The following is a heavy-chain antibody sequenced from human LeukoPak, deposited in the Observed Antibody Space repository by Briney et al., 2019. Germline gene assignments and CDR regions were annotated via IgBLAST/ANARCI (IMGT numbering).Heavy chain of an antibody. D-gene: IGHD4-11*01. CDR2: ISYDGSNK. J-gene: IGHJ6*03. V-gene: IGHV3-30-3*01. CDR3: AKVYSNPPYYYYYMDV. CDR1: GFTFSSFA. Sequence: PGRSLRLSCAASGFTFSSFAMHWVRQAPGKGLEWVAVISYDGSNKYYADSVKGRFTISRDNSKNTLYLQMNSLRAEDTAVYYCAKVYSNPPYYYYYMDVWGKGTTVTVSS.